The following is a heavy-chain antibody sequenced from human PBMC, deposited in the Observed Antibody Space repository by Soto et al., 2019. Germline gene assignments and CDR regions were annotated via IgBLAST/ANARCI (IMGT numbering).Heavy chain of an antibody. Sequence: SETLSLTCAVYYWTWIRQPPGTGLEWIGEINHSGSTNYNPSLKSRVTISVDTSKNQFSLKLSSVTAADTAVYYCARQRNSYKRFWDYWGQGTLVTVSS. CDR1: Y. D-gene: IGHD3-10*01. V-gene: IGHV4-34*01. CDR2: INHSGST. CDR3: ARQRNSYKRFWDY. J-gene: IGHJ4*02.